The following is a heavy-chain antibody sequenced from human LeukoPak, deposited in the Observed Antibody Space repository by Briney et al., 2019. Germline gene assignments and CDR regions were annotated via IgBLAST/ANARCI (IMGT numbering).Heavy chain of an antibody. CDR3: ARDYYDSTGYYFDY. CDR2: ISASGDKT. CDR1: GFTFSSFT. V-gene: IGHV3-23*01. D-gene: IGHD3-22*01. J-gene: IGHJ4*02. Sequence: PGGSLRLSCAASGFTFSSFTMSWVRQAPGKGLEWISAISASGDKTYYADSVKGRFTISRDNSKDTLYLQMNSLTAEDTAVYYCARDYYDSTGYYFDYWGQGTLVTSPQ.